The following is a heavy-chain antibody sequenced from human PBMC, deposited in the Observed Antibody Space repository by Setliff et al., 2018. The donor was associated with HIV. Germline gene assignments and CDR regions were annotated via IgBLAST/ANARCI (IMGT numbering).Heavy chain of an antibody. D-gene: IGHD6-6*01. Sequence: ASETLSLTCAVYGGSFSGYYWSWIRQPPGKGLEWIGEINHSGSTNYNPSLKSRVTISVDTSKNQFSLKLSSVTAADTAVYYCAHIAARPVRYYYYGMDVWGQGTTVTVSS. CDR3: AHIAARPVRYYYYGMDV. V-gene: IGHV4-34*01. J-gene: IGHJ6*02. CDR1: GGSFSGYY. CDR2: INHSGST.